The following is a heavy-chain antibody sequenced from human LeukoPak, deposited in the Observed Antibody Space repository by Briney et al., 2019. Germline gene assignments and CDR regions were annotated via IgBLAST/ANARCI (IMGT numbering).Heavy chain of an antibody. J-gene: IGHJ2*01. CDR1: GGSITSSNYF. V-gene: IGHV4-39*01. CDR2: FYHSGTI. D-gene: IGHD3-10*01. CDR3: ARQGVVPNKAGWYFDL. Sequence: SETLSLTCIVSGGSITSSNYFWGWIRQPPGKGLEWIGGFYHSGTIFYSPSLGSRVAISTDTSKNQFSLRLLSVTAADTAVYYCARQGVVPNKAGWYFDLWGRGTLVTVSS.